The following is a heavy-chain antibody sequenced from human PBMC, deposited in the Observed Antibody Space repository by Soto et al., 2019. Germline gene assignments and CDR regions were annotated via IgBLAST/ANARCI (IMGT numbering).Heavy chain of an antibody. J-gene: IGHJ4*02. V-gene: IGHV4-39*01. D-gene: IGHD1-7*01. CDR3: ARPRRNYGGYYFDY. CDR2: IYYSGST. Sequence: QLQLQESGPGLVKPSETLSLTCTVSGGSISSSSYYWGWIRQPPGKGLEWIGSIYYSGSTYYNPSLKSRVTISVDTSKNQFSLKLSSVTAADTAMYYCARPRRNYGGYYFDYWGQGTLVTVSS. CDR1: GGSISSSSYY.